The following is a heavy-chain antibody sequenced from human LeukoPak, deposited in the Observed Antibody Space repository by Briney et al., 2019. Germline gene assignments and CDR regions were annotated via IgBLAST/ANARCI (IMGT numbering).Heavy chain of an antibody. D-gene: IGHD3-22*01. CDR1: GFTFSDHY. CDR2: SRNKANSYTT. V-gene: IGHV3-72*01. Sequence: GGSLRLSCAASGFTFSDHYVDWVRQAPGKGLEWVGRSRNKANSYTTEYAASVKGRFTISRDDSKNSLYLQMNSLKTEDTAVYYCARLSGSGYYSDYWGQGTLVTVSS. J-gene: IGHJ4*02. CDR3: ARLSGSGYYSDY.